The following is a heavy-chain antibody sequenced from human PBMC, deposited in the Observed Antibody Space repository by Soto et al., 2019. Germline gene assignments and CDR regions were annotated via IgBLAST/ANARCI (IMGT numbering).Heavy chain of an antibody. CDR2: IYYSGST. CDR3: ARLVVPAAPDYYYYYYMDV. CDR1: GGSISSSSYY. J-gene: IGHJ6*03. V-gene: IGHV4-39*01. Sequence: SETLSLTCTVSGGSISSSSYYWGWIRQPPGKGLEWIGSIYYSGSTYYNPSLKSRVTISVDTSKNQFSLKLSSVTAADTAVYYCARLVVPAAPDYYYYYYMDVWGKGTTVTVSS. D-gene: IGHD2-2*01.